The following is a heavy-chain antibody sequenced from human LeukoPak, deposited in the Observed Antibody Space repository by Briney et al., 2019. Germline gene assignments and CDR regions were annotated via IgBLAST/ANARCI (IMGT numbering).Heavy chain of an antibody. V-gene: IGHV1-69*13. J-gene: IGHJ4*02. CDR3: ARRSEYNYGLF. Sequence: GASVKVSCKASGGTFSRYPISWVRQAPGQGLEWMGGIIPIFGTPNYAQKFQGRVTITADESTGTAYMDLSSLRSEDTAVYYCARRSEYNYGLFWGQGSLVTVSS. D-gene: IGHD5-18*01. CDR1: GGTFSRYP. CDR2: IIPIFGTP.